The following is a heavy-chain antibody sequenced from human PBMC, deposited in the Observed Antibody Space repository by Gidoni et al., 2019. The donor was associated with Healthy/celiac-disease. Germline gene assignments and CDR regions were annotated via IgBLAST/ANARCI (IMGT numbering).Heavy chain of an antibody. V-gene: IGHV3-30-3*01. D-gene: IGHD3-3*01. CDR3: ARGLEWLSNDAFDI. CDR2: ISHDGSNK. Sequence: QVQLVESGGGVVQPGRSLRLACAASGFTFSSYAMHWVRQAPGKGLEWVAVISHDGSNKYYADSVKGRFTISRDNSKNTLYLQMNSLRAEDTAVYYCARGLEWLSNDAFDIWGQGTMVTVSS. J-gene: IGHJ3*02. CDR1: GFTFSSYA.